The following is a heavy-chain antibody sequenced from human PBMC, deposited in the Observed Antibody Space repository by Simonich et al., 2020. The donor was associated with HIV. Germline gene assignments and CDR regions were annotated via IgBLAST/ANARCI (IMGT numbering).Heavy chain of an antibody. J-gene: IGHJ4*02. D-gene: IGHD7-27*01. CDR1: GGSISSSSYY. CDR2: IYYSGST. V-gene: IGHV4-39*01. Sequence: QLQLQESGPGLVKPSETLSLTCTVSGGSISSSSYYWGWIRQPPGKGLEWIGSIYYSGSTYYNPSLKSRLTISVDTSKNQFSLKLSSVTAADTAVYYCARQGGAIGLGYWGQGTLVTVSS. CDR3: ARQGGAIGLGY.